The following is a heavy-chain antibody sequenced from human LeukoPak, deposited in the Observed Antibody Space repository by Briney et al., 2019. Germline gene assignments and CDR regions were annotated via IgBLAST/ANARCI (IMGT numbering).Heavy chain of an antibody. Sequence: TGGSLRLSCAASGFTFSSYWMHWVRHAPGKGLVWVSRINSDGSSTSYADSVKGRFTISRDNAKNTLYLQMNSLRAEDTAVYYCARVGIVGATGGFDYWGQGTLVTVSS. CDR3: ARVGIVGATGGFDY. CDR1: GFTFSSYW. V-gene: IGHV3-74*01. D-gene: IGHD1-26*01. J-gene: IGHJ4*02. CDR2: INSDGSST.